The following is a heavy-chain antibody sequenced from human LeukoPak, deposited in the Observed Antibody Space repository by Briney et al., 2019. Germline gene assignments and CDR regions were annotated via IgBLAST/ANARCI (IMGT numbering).Heavy chain of an antibody. J-gene: IGHJ3*02. D-gene: IGHD2-15*01. Sequence: SETLSLTCTVSGYSISSGYYWGWIRQPPGKGLEWVGSIYHSGRTYYNPSLKSRVTISVDTSKNQFSLKLSSVTAADTAVYYCARARCSGGTCYSGTWDDAFDIWGQGTMVTVSS. CDR2: IYHSGRT. CDR1: GYSISSGYY. V-gene: IGHV4-38-2*02. CDR3: ARARCSGGTCYSGTWDDAFDI.